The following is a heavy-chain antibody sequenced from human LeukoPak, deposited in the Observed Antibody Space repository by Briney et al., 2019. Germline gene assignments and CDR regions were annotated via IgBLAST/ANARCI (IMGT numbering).Heavy chain of an antibody. CDR1: GGSIGTYY. CDR2: IYYSGST. Sequence: PSETLSLTCTVSGGSIGTYYWSWIRQPPGKGLEWIGYIYYSGSTNYNPSLKSRVTISVDTSKNQFSLKLSSVTAADTAVYYCARDSREVRGVRWFDPWGQGTLVTVSS. CDR3: ARDSREVRGVRWFDP. V-gene: IGHV4-59*01. D-gene: IGHD3-10*01. J-gene: IGHJ5*02.